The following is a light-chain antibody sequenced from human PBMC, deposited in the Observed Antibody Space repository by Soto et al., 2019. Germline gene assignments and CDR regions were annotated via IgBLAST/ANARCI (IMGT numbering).Light chain of an antibody. J-gene: IGKJ3*01. CDR2: GAS. CDR3: QQTSAFPRT. Sequence: DIQMTQSPSSVSASVGDRLTITCRASRDISNSLAWYQQTPGKAPKLLLRGASSLHRGVPSRFSGGGAGTEFTLTIGSLQPEDFATYYCQQTSAFPRTFGRGTKVDIK. V-gene: IGKV1-12*01. CDR1: RDISNS.